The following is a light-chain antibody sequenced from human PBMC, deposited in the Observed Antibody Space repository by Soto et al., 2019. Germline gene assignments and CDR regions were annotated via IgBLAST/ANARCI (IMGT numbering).Light chain of an antibody. Sequence: EIVLPQPPVTLSLSPGERATLSCRASQSVRTYLAWYQVKPGQAPRLLIYDASSRASGVPARFSGSGSGTDFTLTISSLEPEDFALYYCQQRNSWPPITFGQGTRLEIK. CDR2: DAS. V-gene: IGKV3-11*01. J-gene: IGKJ5*01. CDR3: QQRNSWPPIT. CDR1: QSVRTY.